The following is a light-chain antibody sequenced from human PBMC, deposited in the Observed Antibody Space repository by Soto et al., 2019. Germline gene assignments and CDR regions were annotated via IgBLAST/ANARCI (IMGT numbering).Light chain of an antibody. CDR2: GNT. V-gene: IGLV1-40*01. CDR3: QSYDTGLSGPVV. Sequence: QSVLTQPPSLSGAPGQNIIISCTGGGSNIGAGFDVHWYQQLPGTAPKLLIYGNTNRTSGVPDRFSGSKSGTSASLVITGLQAEDEADYYFQSYDTGLSGPVVFGGGTKLTVL. CDR1: GSNIGAGFD. J-gene: IGLJ2*01.